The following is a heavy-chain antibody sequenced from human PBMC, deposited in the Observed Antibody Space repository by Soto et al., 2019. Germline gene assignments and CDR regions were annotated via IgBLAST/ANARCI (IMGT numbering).Heavy chain of an antibody. D-gene: IGHD3-10*01. CDR2: IEHGGST. CDR3: ARAPMVRGVPLDVDY. J-gene: IGHJ4*02. CDR1: GESFSGHY. V-gene: IGHV4-34*02. Sequence: QVQLQQWGTRLLKPSETLSLTCAVFGESFSGHYWSWIRQTPGKGLEWIGEIEHGGSTNYNPSLKSRVRMSVDTTSKQCSLRLNSVIAADPAVYYCARAPMVRGVPLDVDYWGQGTLVNVSS.